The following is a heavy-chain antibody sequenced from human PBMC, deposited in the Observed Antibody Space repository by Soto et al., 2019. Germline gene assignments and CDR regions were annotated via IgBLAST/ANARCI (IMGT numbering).Heavy chain of an antibody. J-gene: IGHJ4*02. CDR3: ARKDYYGSGIYYFDH. D-gene: IGHD3-10*01. CDR1: GYTFRTYP. CDR2: INAANGDT. V-gene: IGHV1-3*01. Sequence: QVQLVQSGAEVKKPGASVKVSCKASGYTFRTYPMHWVRQAPGRGLEWMGWINAANGDTGYSRTFQDRVTISRDIAARTAYMELSSLRSEDTAVDYCARKDYYGSGIYYFDHWGQGTLVTVSS.